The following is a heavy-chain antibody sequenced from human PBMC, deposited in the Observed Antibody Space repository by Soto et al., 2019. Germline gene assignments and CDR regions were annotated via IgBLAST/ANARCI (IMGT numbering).Heavy chain of an antibody. CDR3: ARYSSSWYGDYYYYGMDV. D-gene: IGHD6-13*01. CDR2: IYYSGST. CDR1: GGSISSYY. V-gene: IGHV4-59*01. J-gene: IGHJ6*02. Sequence: QVQLQESGPGLVKPSETLSLTCTVSGGSISSYYWSWIRQPPGKGLEWIGYIYYSGSTNYNPSLKSRVTISVDTSKNQFSLKLSSVTAADTAVYYCARYSSSWYGDYYYYGMDVWGQGTTVTVSS.